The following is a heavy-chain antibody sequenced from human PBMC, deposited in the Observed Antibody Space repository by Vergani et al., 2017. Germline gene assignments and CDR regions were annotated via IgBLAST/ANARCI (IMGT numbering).Heavy chain of an antibody. CDR2: SIRDST. CDR1: GFTFSSYA. J-gene: IGHJ4*02. V-gene: IGHV3-23*01. Sequence: EVQLLESGGGLVQPGGSLTLSCAASGFTFSSYAMNWVRQAPGKGLEWVSGSIRDSTYYAASVKGRFTISRDNSKNTLYLQMKSLRAEDTAVYYCAIGLIQLITIFGVARPPGFDYWGQGTLVTVSS. D-gene: IGHD3-3*01. CDR3: AIGLIQLITIFGVARPPGFDY.